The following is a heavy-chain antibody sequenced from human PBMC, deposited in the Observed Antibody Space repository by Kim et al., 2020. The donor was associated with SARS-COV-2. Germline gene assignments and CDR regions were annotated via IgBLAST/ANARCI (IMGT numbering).Heavy chain of an antibody. V-gene: IGHV3-11*01. CDR3: ARGPMVRGVPSFGMDV. Sequence: GGSLRLSCAASGFTFSDYYMSWIRQVPGKGLEWVSYISRSGSTIYYADSVKGRFTISRDNANNSLYLQMNSLRAEDTAVYYCARGPMVRGVPSFGMDVWGQGTTVTVSS. CDR1: GFTFSDYY. D-gene: IGHD3-10*01. J-gene: IGHJ6*02. CDR2: ISRSGSTI.